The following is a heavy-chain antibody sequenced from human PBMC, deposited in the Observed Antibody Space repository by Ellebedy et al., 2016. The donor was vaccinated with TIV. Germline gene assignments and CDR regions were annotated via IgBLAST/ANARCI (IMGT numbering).Heavy chain of an antibody. V-gene: IGHV1-18*01. J-gene: IGHJ4*02. Sequence: ASVKVSCKASGYTFTNYGISWMRQAPGQGIEWMGWISAYNGNTNYAQKLQGRVTMTTDTSTSTAYMELRSLRAYDTAVYYCARDAGRGRHCRTSGDYWGQGTLVTVSS. D-gene: IGHD1-26*01. CDR2: ISAYNGNT. CDR1: GYTFTNYG. CDR3: ARDAGRGRHCRTSGDY.